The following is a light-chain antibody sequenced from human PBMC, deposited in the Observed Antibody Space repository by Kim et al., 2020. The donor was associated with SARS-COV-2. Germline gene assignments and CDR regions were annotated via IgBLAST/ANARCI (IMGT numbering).Light chain of an antibody. Sequence: DIQMTQSPSSLSASVGDRVTITCRASQSISNYLNWYQQKPGKAPKLLIYAASSLQSGVPSRFSGSESGTDFTLTISSLRPDDFATYYCQQSYSTPYTFGQGTKLEI. CDR1: QSISNY. CDR2: AAS. CDR3: QQSYSTPYT. V-gene: IGKV1-39*01. J-gene: IGKJ2*01.